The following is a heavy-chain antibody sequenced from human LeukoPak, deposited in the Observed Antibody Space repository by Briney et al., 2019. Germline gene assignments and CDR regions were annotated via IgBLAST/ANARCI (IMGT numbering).Heavy chain of an antibody. V-gene: IGHV3-7*01. D-gene: IGHD3-22*01. CDR2: IKQDGSEK. J-gene: IGHJ4*02. CDR1: GFTFSSYW. Sequence: PGGSLRLSCAASGFTFSSYWMSWVRQAPGKGLEWVANIKQDGSEKYYVDSVKGRFTIPRDNAKNSLYLQMNSLRAEDTAVYYCAKGRSGYYYSFDYWGQGTLVTVSS. CDR3: AKGRSGYYYSFDY.